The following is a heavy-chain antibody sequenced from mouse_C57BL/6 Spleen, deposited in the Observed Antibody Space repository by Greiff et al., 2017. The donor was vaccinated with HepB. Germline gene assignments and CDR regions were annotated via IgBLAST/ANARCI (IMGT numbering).Heavy chain of an antibody. CDR3: ARGETAQATGYFDY. J-gene: IGHJ2*01. V-gene: IGHV1-54*01. CDR1: GYAFTNYL. D-gene: IGHD3-2*02. CDR2: INPGSGGT. Sequence: QVHVKQSGAELVRPGTSVKVSCKASGYAFTNYLIEWVKQRPGQGLEWIGVINPGSGGTNYNEKFKGKATLTADKSSSTAYMQLSSLTSEDSAVYFCARGETAQATGYFDYWGQGTTLTVSS.